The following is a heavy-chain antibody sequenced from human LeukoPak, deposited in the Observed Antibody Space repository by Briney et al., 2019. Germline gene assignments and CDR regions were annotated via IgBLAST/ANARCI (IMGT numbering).Heavy chain of an antibody. CDR1: GFTFSSYW. D-gene: IGHD5-24*01. J-gene: IGHJ4*02. V-gene: IGHV3-30*02. Sequence: GGSLRLSCAASGFTFSSYWMSWVRQAPGKGLEWVAFIRYDGSNKYYADSVKGRFTISRDNSKNTLYLQMNSLRAEDTAVYYCAKDGGWDGYSSFDYWGQGTLVTVSS. CDR2: IRYDGSNK. CDR3: AKDGGWDGYSSFDY.